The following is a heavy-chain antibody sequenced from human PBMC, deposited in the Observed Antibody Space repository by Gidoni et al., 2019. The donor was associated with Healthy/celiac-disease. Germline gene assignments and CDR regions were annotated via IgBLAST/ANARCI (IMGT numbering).Heavy chain of an antibody. J-gene: IGHJ3*02. CDR2: ISSSSSYT. Sequence: QVQLVESGGGLVKPGGSLRLSCAASGFTFSDYYMSWIRQAPGKGLEWVSYISSSSSYTNYADSVKGRFTISRDNAKNSLYLQMNSLRAEDTAVYYCARDMRTGDAFDIWGQGTMVTVSS. CDR1: GFTFSDYY. V-gene: IGHV3-11*06. D-gene: IGHD7-27*01. CDR3: ARDMRTGDAFDI.